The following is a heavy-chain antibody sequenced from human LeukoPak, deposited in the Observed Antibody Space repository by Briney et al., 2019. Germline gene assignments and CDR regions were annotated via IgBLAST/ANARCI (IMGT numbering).Heavy chain of an antibody. CDR3: ARVARYCSGGSCYFDY. J-gene: IGHJ4*02. CDR1: GFTFSSYA. CDR2: ISSNGGST. D-gene: IGHD2-15*01. Sequence: GGSLRLSCAASGFTFSSYAMHWVRQAPGKGLEYVSAISSNGGSTYYANSVKGRFTISRDNSKNTLYLQMGSLRAEDMAVYYCARVARYCSGGSCYFDYWGQGTLVTVSS. V-gene: IGHV3-64*01.